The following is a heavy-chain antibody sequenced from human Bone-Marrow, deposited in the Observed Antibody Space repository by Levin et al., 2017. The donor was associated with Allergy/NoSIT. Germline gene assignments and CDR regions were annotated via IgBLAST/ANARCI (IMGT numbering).Heavy chain of an antibody. Sequence: GGSLRLSCAASGFTFHDSALHWVRQAPGKGLEWVSGISGNSDSIGYADSVKGRFTISRDNAKKLLFLQMDSLRGEDTALYYCVKDLSDYYYVMDVWGQGTTVTVSS. D-gene: IGHD2/OR15-2a*01. CDR3: VKDLSDYYYVMDV. J-gene: IGHJ6*02. CDR2: ISGNSDSI. CDR1: GFTFHDSA. V-gene: IGHV3-9*01.